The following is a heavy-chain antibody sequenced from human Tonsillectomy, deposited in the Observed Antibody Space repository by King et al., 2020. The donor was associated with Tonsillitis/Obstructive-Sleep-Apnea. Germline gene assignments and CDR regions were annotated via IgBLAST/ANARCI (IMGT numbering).Heavy chain of an antibody. Sequence: VQLVESGGGVVQPGRSLRLSCAASGFTFSSYAMHWVRQAPGKGLEWVAVISYDGSNKYYADSVKGRFTIARDNSKNTLYLKMNSLRAGDTAVYYCARVPRECNPGYCYYYYMDVWGKGTTVTVSS. CDR1: GFTFSSYA. CDR2: ISYDGSNK. J-gene: IGHJ6*03. V-gene: IGHV3-30*01. CDR3: ARVPRECNPGYCYYYYMDV. D-gene: IGHD6-13*01.